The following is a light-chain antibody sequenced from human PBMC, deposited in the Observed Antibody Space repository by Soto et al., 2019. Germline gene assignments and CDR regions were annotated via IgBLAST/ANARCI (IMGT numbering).Light chain of an antibody. CDR3: QQYDNWPRT. CDR2: GAS. CDR1: QSVGSN. Sequence: EMVMTQSPATLSVSPGERATLSCRASQSVGSNLAWYQQKPGQAPRLLIYGASTRATGIPARFSGSGSGTEFTLTISSLQSEDFAVYYCQQYDNWPRTFGQGTQVEIK. V-gene: IGKV3-15*01. J-gene: IGKJ1*01.